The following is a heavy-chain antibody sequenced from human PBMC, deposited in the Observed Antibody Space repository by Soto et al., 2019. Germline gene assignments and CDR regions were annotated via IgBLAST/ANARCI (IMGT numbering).Heavy chain of an antibody. V-gene: IGHV3-33*01. CDR2: IWYDGSNK. J-gene: IGHJ4*02. CDR3: ARDGHDYAYSSGWSEADY. CDR1: GFTFSSYG. Sequence: GGSLRLSCAASGFTFSSYGMHWVRQAPGKGLEWVAVIWYDGSNKYYADSVKGRFTISRDNSKNTLYLQMNSLRAEDTAVYYCARDGHDYAYSSGWSEADYWGQGTLVTVSS. D-gene: IGHD6-19*01.